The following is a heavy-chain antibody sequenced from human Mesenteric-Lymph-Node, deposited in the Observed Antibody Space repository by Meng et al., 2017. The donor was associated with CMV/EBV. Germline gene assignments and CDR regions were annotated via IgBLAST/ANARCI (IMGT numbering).Heavy chain of an antibody. V-gene: IGHV3-21*01. CDR1: GFTFSSYS. CDR2: ISSSSSYI. Sequence: GESLKISCAASGFTFSSYSMNWVRQAPGKGLEWVSSISSSSSYIYYADSVKGRFTISRDNAKNSLYLQMNSLRAEDTAVYYCARDQRGFGVVAATTNDYWGQGTLVTVSS. CDR3: ARDQRGFGVVAATTNDY. D-gene: IGHD2-15*01. J-gene: IGHJ4*02.